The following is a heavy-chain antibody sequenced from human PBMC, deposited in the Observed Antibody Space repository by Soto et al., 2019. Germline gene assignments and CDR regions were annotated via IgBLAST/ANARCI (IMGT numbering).Heavy chain of an antibody. Sequence: HPVGSLRLSCAASGFTFSSYGMHWVRQAPGKGLEWVAVISYDGSNKYYADSVKGRFTISRDNSKNTLYLQMNSLRAEDTAVYYCALSWYSYYFDLWGQGNLVTVSS. CDR2: ISYDGSNK. CDR1: GFTFSSYG. V-gene: IGHV3-30*03. D-gene: IGHD1-1*01. CDR3: ALSWYSYYFDL. J-gene: IGHJ4*02.